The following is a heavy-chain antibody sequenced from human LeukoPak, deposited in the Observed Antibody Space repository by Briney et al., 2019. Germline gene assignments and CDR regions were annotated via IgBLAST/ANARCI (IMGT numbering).Heavy chain of an antibody. CDR1: GFSFRTYG. Sequence: GGSLRLSCAAPGFSFRTYGMHWVRQAPGEGLGCVAFIRDDGTKKYYGDSVKGRFTVSRDNSTKTLYLQMDSLRIEDTGVYYCAKVGLTFAGAMDVWGQGTTVTVTS. D-gene: IGHD3-3*02. V-gene: IGHV3-30*02. CDR2: IRDDGTKK. CDR3: AKVGLTFAGAMDV. J-gene: IGHJ6*02.